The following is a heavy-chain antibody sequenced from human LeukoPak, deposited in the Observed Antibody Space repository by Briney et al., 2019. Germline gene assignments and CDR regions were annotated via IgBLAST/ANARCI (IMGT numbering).Heavy chain of an antibody. CDR3: AKGAISADGFDY. Sequence: GGSLRLSCAASAFTLSSSAVTWVRQAPGKGLEWVSSINGDSTYYADSVKGRFTIPRDNPKSTLHLQLNSLRAEDTAVYYCAKGAISADGFDYWGQGTLVTVSS. J-gene: IGHJ4*02. D-gene: IGHD6-13*01. CDR2: INGDST. CDR1: AFTLSSSA. V-gene: IGHV3-23*01.